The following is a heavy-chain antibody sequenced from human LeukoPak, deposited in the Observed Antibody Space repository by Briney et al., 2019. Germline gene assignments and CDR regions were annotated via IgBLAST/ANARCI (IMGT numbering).Heavy chain of an antibody. CDR2: IYSGGST. J-gene: IGHJ4*02. D-gene: IGHD6-6*01. Sequence: GGSLRLSCAASGFTVSSNYMSWVRQAPGKGLEWVSVIYSGGSTYYADSVKGRFTISRVNSKNTLYLQMNSLRAEDTAVYYCARHSSSSEFDYWGQGTLVTVSS. CDR1: GFTVSSNY. CDR3: ARHSSSSEFDY. V-gene: IGHV3-66*02.